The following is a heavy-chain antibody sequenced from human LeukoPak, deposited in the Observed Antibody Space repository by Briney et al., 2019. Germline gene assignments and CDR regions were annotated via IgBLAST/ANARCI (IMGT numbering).Heavy chain of an antibody. V-gene: IGHV3-30*18. Sequence: PGGSLRLSCAASGFTFRSYGMHWVRQAPGKGLEWVAVISYDGSNKYYADSVKGRFTISRDNSKNTLYLQMNSLRAEDTAVYYCAKDKYYYGSGSFYNGMDVWGQGTTVTVSS. D-gene: IGHD3-10*01. CDR2: ISYDGSNK. J-gene: IGHJ6*02. CDR1: GFTFRSYG. CDR3: AKDKYYYGSGSFYNGMDV.